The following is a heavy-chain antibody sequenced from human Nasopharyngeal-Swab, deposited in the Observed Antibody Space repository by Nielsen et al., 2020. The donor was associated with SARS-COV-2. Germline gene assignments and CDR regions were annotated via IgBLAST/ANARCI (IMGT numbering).Heavy chain of an antibody. CDR3: ATWMTAHFDY. CDR2: VDYDGVRT. Sequence: GESLKISCTVSGYTFSNSAISGVRQAPGQGLEWVSTVDYDGVRTHYADSVEGRFIISRDNSKNTVYLQIKSLGVEDAAVYYCATWMTAHFDYWGQGTLVT. D-gene: IGHD5-18*01. CDR1: GYTFSNSA. J-gene: IGHJ4*02. V-gene: IGHV3-23*01.